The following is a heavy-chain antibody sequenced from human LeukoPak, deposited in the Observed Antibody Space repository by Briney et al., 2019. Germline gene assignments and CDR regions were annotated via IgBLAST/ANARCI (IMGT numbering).Heavy chain of an antibody. CDR3: ARYSSTWPYWYFDL. Sequence: SETLSLTCTVSGGSISSGDYYWSWIRQPPGKGLEWIGYISHSGSTYYNPSLKSRVTISVDRSKNQFSLKLTSVTAADTAVYYCARYSSTWPYWYFDLWGRGTLVTVSS. V-gene: IGHV4-30-2*01. CDR1: GGSISSGDYY. CDR2: ISHSGST. D-gene: IGHD6-13*01. J-gene: IGHJ2*01.